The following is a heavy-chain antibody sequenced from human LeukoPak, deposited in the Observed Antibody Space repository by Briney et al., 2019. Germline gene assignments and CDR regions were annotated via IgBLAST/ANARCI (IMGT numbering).Heavy chain of an antibody. Sequence: RPGGSLTLSCAASGFTFSSYWMSWVRQAPGKGLEWVANIKQDGSEKYYVDSVKGRFTICRDNAKNSLYLQMKSLRAEDTAVYYCASGPCDGSCYSWWGQGTLVTVSS. CDR2: IKQDGSEK. J-gene: IGHJ4*02. V-gene: IGHV3-7*01. CDR3: ASGPCDGSCYSW. D-gene: IGHD2-15*01. CDR1: GFTFSSYW.